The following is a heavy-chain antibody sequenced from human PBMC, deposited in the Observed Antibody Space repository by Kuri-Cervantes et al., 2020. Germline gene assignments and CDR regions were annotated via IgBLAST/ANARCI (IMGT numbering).Heavy chain of an antibody. CDR1: GGSINNYF. J-gene: IGHJ4*02. D-gene: IGHD6-13*01. CDR2: IYYSGST. Sequence: SETLSLTCSVSGGSINNYFWNWIRQPPGKGLEWIGSIYYSGSTYYNPSLKSRVTISVDTSKNQFSLKLSSVTAADTAVYYCASSWYSDYWGQGTLVTVSS. V-gene: IGHV4-59*05. CDR3: ASSWYSDY.